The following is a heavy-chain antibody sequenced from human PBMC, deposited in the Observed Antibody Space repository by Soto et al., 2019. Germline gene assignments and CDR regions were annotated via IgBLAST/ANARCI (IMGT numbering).Heavy chain of an antibody. CDR3: AIGRWGNKY. CDR1: GGPFSPYY. V-gene: IGHV4-34*01. D-gene: IGHD3-16*01. J-gene: IGHJ4*02. Sequence: QVQLQHWGTGLLKSSETLSLNCAVYGGPFSPYYWSWVRQPPGKGLEWIGETDESGGIYYNPSLKSRVTVSLHTSKKQFSLEVKSVTAADTAVYYCAIGRWGNKYWGQGTLVTVSS. CDR2: TDESGGI.